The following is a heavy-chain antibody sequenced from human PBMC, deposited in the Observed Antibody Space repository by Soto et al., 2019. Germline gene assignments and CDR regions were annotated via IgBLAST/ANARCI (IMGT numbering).Heavy chain of an antibody. Sequence: GGSLRLSCAASGFTSSSYAMSWVRQAPGKGLEWVSAISGSGGSTYYADSVKGRFTISRDNSKNTLYLQMNSLRAEDTAVYYCAKDRDCSSTSCYTGYYYYGMDVWGQGTTVTVSS. CDR3: AKDRDCSSTSCYTGYYYYGMDV. D-gene: IGHD2-2*02. V-gene: IGHV3-23*01. CDR1: GFTSSSYA. CDR2: ISGSGGST. J-gene: IGHJ6*02.